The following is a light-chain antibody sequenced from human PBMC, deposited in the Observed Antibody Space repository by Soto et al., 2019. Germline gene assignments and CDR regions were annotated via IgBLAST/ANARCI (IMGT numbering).Light chain of an antibody. CDR3: QQYGSL. CDR1: QSVGSNY. CDR2: GAS. J-gene: IGKJ4*01. V-gene: IGKV3-20*01. Sequence: EIVLTQSPGTLSLSPGERATLSCRASQSVGSNYLAWYQQKPGQAPRLLIYGASSRATGIPDRFSGSGSGTDFTLTISRLEPEDFAVYYCQQYGSLFGGGTKVDIK.